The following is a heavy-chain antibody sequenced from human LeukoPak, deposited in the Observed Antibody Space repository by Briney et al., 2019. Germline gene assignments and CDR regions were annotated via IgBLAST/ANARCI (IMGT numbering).Heavy chain of an antibody. CDR1: GCSISSYY. Sequence: SETLSLTCTVSGCSISSYYWSWIRQPPGKGLEWIGYIYYSGSTNYNPSLKSRVTISVDTSKNQFSLKLSSVTAADTAVYYCARRSRGAYGMDVWGQGTTVTVSS. CDR2: IYYSGST. V-gene: IGHV4-59*08. J-gene: IGHJ6*02. CDR3: ARRSRGAYGMDV.